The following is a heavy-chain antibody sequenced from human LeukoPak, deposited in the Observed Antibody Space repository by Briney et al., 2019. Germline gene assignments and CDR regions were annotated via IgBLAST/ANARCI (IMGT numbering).Heavy chain of an antibody. CDR1: XXTFSSXX. Sequence: ASXXTFSSXXXXXVXXXXXXXLEXVXVMWDDGTNDYYVESVKGRFTISRDNGKRTLYLQMNSLRVEDTAVYYCARDGPAAGHAFDYWGQGTLVTVSS. CDR3: ARDGPAAGHAFDY. J-gene: IGHJ4*02. V-gene: IGHV3-33*08. CDR2: MWDDGTND.